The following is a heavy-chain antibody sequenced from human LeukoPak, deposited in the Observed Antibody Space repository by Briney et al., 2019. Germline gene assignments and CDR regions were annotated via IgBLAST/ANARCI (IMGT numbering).Heavy chain of an antibody. V-gene: IGHV3-48*01. D-gene: IGHD1-14*01. Sequence: PGGSLRLSCAASGFTFSSHSMNWVRQAPGKGLEWISYISRSSSTIYYADSVKGRFTISRDNAKNSLYLQMNSLRAEDTAVYYCAKATGYLLWGQGTLVTVSS. J-gene: IGHJ4*02. CDR1: GFTFSSHS. CDR2: ISRSSSTI. CDR3: AKATGYLL.